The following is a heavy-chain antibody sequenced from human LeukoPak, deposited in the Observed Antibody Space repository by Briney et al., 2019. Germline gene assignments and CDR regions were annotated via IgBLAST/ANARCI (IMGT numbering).Heavy chain of an antibody. CDR1: GYIFTAYY. CDR2: INPNSGGT. Sequence: ASVKVSCEASGYIFTAYYMHWVRQAPGQGLEWMGWINPNSGGTNYAQKFQGRVTMTRDTSISTAYMELSRLRSDDTAVCYCARGSSYFDYWGQGTLVTVSS. V-gene: IGHV1-2*02. CDR3: ARGSSYFDY. D-gene: IGHD6-13*01. J-gene: IGHJ4*02.